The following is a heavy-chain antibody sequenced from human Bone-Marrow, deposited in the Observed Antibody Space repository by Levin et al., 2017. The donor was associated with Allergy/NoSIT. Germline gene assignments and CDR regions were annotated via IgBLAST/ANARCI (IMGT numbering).Heavy chain of an antibody. CDR2: IFFDGLYS. Sequence: GESLKISCEGSGFTFSDHVFHWVRQAPGKGLEWVAMIFFDGLYSHYADSVKGRFTISRDNSKSTVFLQMNSLRAEDTAVYYCARGLANGDCPWGQGTLVTVSS. CDR3: ARGLANGDCP. D-gene: IGHD4-17*01. J-gene: IGHJ5*02. V-gene: IGHV3-33*01. CDR1: GFTFSDHV.